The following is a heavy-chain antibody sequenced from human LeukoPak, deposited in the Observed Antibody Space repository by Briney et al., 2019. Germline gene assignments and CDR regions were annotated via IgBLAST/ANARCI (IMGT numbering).Heavy chain of an antibody. CDR1: GGSISSYY. V-gene: IGHV4-59*01. CDR2: IYYSGST. J-gene: IGHJ5*02. CDR3: ARDSGYSYGYWFDP. Sequence: SETLSLTCTVSGGSISSYYWSWIRQPPGKALEWIGYIYYSGSTNYNPSLKSRVTISVDTSKNQFSLKLSSVTAADTAVYYCARDSGYSYGYWFDPWGQGTLVTVSS. D-gene: IGHD5-18*01.